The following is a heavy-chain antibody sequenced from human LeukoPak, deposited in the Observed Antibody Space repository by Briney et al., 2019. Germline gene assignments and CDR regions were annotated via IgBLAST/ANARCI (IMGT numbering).Heavy chain of an antibody. Sequence: GGSLRLSCAASGFTFSSYSMNWVRQPPGKGLEWVSSISSSSSYIYYADSVRGRFTISRDTSKNMVFLQMNSLRVEDTAVYYCARGIDYWGRGTLVTVSS. CDR1: GFTFSSYS. V-gene: IGHV3-21*04. J-gene: IGHJ4*02. CDR2: ISSSSSYI. CDR3: ARGIDY.